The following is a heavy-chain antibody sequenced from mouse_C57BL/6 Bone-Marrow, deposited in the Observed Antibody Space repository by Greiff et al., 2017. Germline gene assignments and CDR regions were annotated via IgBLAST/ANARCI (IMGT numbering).Heavy chain of an antibody. Sequence: QVQLKQPGAELVMPGASVKLSCKASGYTFTSYWMHWVKQRPGQGLEWIGEIDPSDSYTNYNQKFKGKATLTVDKSSSTAYMQLSSLPSEDSAVYYCAIEWGAGSSWGEWYFGDWGTGTTLTVSS. CDR2: IDPSDSYT. J-gene: IGHJ1*03. V-gene: IGHV1-69*01. CDR3: AIEWGAGSSWGEWYFGD. D-gene: IGHD1-1*01. CDR1: GYTFTSYW.